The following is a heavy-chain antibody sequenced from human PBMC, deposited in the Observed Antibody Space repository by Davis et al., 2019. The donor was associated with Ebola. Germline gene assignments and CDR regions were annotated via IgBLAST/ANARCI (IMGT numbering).Heavy chain of an antibody. V-gene: IGHV3-48*01. CDR3: ARRTPPDY. CDR1: GFTFSSYS. CDR2: ISSSSSTI. D-gene: IGHD4-23*01. J-gene: IGHJ4*02. Sequence: ESLKISCAASGFTFSSYSMNWVRQAPGKGLEWVSYISSSSSTIYYADSVKGRFTISRDNSKNTLYLQMNSLRAEDTAVYYCARRTPPDYWGQGTLVTVSS.